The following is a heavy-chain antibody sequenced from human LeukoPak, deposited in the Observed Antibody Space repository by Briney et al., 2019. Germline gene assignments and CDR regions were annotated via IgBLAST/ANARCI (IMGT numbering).Heavy chain of an antibody. V-gene: IGHV4-28*01. D-gene: IGHD5-12*01. J-gene: IGHJ2*01. CDR1: GYSISSSNW. CDR2: IYYSGST. Sequence: SDTLSLTCAVSGYSISSSNWWGWIRQPPGEGLEWIGYIYYSGSTYYNPSLKSRVTMSVDTSKNQFSLKLSSVTAVDTAVYYCARSGPRSYWYFDLWGRGTLVTVSS. CDR3: ARSGPRSYWYFDL.